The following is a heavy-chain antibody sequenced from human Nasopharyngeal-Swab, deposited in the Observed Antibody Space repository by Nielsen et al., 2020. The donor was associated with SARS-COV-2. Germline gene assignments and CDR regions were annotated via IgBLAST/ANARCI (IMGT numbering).Heavy chain of an antibody. V-gene: IGHV4-31*03. Sequence: SETLSLTCTVSGGSISSGGYYWSWIRQHPGKGLEWIGYIYYSESTYYNPSLKSRVTISVDTSKNQFSLKLSSVTAADTAVYYCARVLTRNLVVALVLDAFDIWGQGTMVTVSS. D-gene: IGHD2-15*01. CDR3: ARVLTRNLVVALVLDAFDI. CDR2: IYYSEST. J-gene: IGHJ3*02. CDR1: GGSISSGGYY.